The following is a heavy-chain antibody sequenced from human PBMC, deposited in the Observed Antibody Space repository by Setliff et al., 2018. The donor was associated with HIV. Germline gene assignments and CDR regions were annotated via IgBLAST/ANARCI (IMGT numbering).Heavy chain of an antibody. V-gene: IGHV4-4*02. CDR2: IYHSGDT. Sequence: PSEILSLTCAVSGGSISSTNWWNWVRQPPGKGLEWIGEIYHSGDTNYNPSLKSRVTISVDKSKNQFSLKLSSVTAADTAFYFCARIIGSDIAGAQYYFDYWGQGTLVTVSS. J-gene: IGHJ4*02. D-gene: IGHD6-13*01. CDR1: GGSISSTNW. CDR3: ARIIGSDIAGAQYYFDY.